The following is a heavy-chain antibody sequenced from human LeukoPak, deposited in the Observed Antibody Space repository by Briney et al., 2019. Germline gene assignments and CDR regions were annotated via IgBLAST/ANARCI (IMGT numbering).Heavy chain of an antibody. V-gene: IGHV3-48*03. CDR3: ARVQVVRGVRTNFDY. Sequence: GGSLRLSCAASALTFSRYEMIWVRQAPGKGLEWVSYISSGVGNISYADSVKGRFTISRDSAKSLLYLQMNSLRAEDTAVYYCARVQVVRGVRTNFDYWGQGTLVTVSS. D-gene: IGHD3-10*01. CDR1: ALTFSRYE. CDR2: ISSGVGNI. J-gene: IGHJ4*02.